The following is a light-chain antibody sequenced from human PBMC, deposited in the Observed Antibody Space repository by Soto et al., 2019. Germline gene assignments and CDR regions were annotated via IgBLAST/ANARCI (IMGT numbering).Light chain of an antibody. J-gene: IGKJ4*01. CDR3: QQAHSFPLT. CDR1: QDISTW. CDR2: AAS. V-gene: IGKV1-12*01. Sequence: DIQMTQSPSSVSASVGDRVTITCRASQDISTWLAWYQQKPGRAPKLLIYAASSLQSGVPSRFSGSRSWADCTLTSSSLQPEDFATYYCQQAHSFPLTFGGGTKVEIK.